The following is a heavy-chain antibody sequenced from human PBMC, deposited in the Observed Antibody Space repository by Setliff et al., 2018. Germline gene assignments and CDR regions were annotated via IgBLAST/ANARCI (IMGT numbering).Heavy chain of an antibody. CDR2: IYYSGST. Sequence: SETLSLTCSVSGDSMSSSYWSWIRQPPGKGLEWIGYIYYSGSTDSHPSLKSRVSISIDTSKNQFSLNVRSVTAADTAIYYCAKGRGEMDSWGQGSLVTVSS. CDR3: AKGRGEMDS. J-gene: IGHJ4*02. CDR1: GDSMSSSY. V-gene: IGHV4-59*01. D-gene: IGHD3-10*01.